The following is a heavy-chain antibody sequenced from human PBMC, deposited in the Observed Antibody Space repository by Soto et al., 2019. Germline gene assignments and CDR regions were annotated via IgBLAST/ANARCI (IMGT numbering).Heavy chain of an antibody. D-gene: IGHD5-18*01. CDR2: ISAYNNNI. CDR3: ARVLETAAWFDP. Sequence: ASVKVSCKASGYTFASYGISWVRQAPGQGLEGMGRISAYNNNINYAQKLQGRVTMTTDTSTSTAYMELKSLGSDDTAVYYCARVLETAAWFDPWGQGTLVTVSS. CDR1: GYTFASYG. J-gene: IGHJ5*02. V-gene: IGHV1-18*01.